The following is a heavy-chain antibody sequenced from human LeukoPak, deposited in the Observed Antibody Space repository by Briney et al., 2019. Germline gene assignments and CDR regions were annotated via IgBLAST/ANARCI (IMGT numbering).Heavy chain of an antibody. J-gene: IGHJ3*01. Sequence: WETLSLTCTVSGAHISSYYWTWVRQAAGQGLEWVGRLHASERTIYNPSLKSRVPIPIDTSKDQLSLTLTSVTVADSAVYYCASLSSGAAFDVWGQGTVVTVSS. CDR2: LHASERT. V-gene: IGHV4-4*07. CDR3: ASLSSGAAFDV. CDR1: GAHISSYY. D-gene: IGHD3-22*01.